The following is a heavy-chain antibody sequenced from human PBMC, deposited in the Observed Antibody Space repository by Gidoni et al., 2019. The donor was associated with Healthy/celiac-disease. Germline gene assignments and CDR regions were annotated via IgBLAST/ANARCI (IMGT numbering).Heavy chain of an antibody. J-gene: IGHJ1*01. CDR3: AKEQHYYDSSGYRYFQH. V-gene: IGHV3-30*18. CDR2: ISDDGSNK. D-gene: IGHD3-22*01. CDR1: GFTFSSYG. Sequence: QVQLVESGGGVVQPGRSLRLSCAASGFTFSSYGMHWVRQAPGKGLEWVAVISDDGSNKYYADAVKGRFTISRDNSKNTLYLQMNSLRAEDTAVYYCAKEQHYYDSSGYRYFQHWGQGTLVTVSS.